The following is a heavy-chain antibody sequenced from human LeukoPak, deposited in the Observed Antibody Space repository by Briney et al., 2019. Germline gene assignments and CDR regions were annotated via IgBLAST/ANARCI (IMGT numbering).Heavy chain of an antibody. CDR2: IIPIFGTA. CDR3: ARGLGALLWFGEFYGENYMDV. V-gene: IGHV1-69*06. D-gene: IGHD3-10*01. J-gene: IGHJ6*03. Sequence: GASVKVPCKASGGTFSSYAISWVRQAPGQGLEWMGGIIPIFGTANYAQKFQGRVTITADKSTSTAYMELSSLRSEDTAVYYCARGLGALLWFGEFYGENYMDVWGKGTTVTISS. CDR1: GGTFSSYA.